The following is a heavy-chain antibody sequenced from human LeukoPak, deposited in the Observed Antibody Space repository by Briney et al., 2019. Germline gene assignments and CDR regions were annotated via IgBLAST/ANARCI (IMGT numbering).Heavy chain of an antibody. J-gene: IGHJ4*02. Sequence: SETLSLTCTVSGGSISSSSYYWGWIRQPPGKGLEWIGSIYYSGSTYYNPSLKSRVIISVDTSKNQSSLKLSSVTAADTAVYYCARTAKWLLLRGRQGYFDYWGQGTLVTVSS. CDR3: ARTAKWLLLRGRQGYFDY. CDR2: IYYSGST. V-gene: IGHV4-39*01. D-gene: IGHD3-22*01. CDR1: GGSISSSSYY.